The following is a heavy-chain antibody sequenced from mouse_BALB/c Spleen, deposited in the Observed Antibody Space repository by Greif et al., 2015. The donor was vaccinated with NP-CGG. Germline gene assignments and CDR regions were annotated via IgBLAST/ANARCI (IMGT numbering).Heavy chain of an antibody. CDR2: INPYNGNT. CDR3: GRGSFYGQEDY. J-gene: IGHJ2*01. Sequence: VQRVESGPELVKPGASVKISCKASGYSFTGYFMNWVKQSHGKSLEWIGRINPYNGNTFYNQKFKGKATLTVDKSSSTAHMDLLSLTSEDSAVYYCGRGSFYGQEDYWGQSTTLTVSS. V-gene: IGHV1-37*01. D-gene: IGHD2-10*01. CDR1: GYSFTGYF.